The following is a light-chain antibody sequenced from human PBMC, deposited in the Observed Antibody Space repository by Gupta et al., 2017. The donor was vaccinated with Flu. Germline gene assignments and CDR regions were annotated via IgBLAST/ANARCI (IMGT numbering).Light chain of an antibody. J-gene: IGKJ2*01. V-gene: IGKV3-15*01. CDR1: QSVRSN. CDR3: QQYNNWRT. Sequence: DIVXTQSPATLSXXPGESATLSCRASQSVRSNLAWYQQKPGQAPRLLIYGASTRATGIPARFSGSGSGTDFTLTITSLQSEDFAIYYCQQYNNWRTFGQGTKLEI. CDR2: GAS.